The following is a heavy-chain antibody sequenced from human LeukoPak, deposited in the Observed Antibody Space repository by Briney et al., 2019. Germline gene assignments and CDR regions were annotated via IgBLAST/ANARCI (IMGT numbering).Heavy chain of an antibody. V-gene: IGHV4-4*09. CDR3: ARVGDRSGYYWYFDL. CDR1: GGSISNYY. J-gene: IGHJ2*01. Sequence: SETLSLTCTVSGGSISNYYWGWLRQPPGKGLERVGYIYSRGTTNYNSPLKSRATISVDTSKNHFSLKLNSVTATDTAVYYCARVGDRSGYYWYFDLWGRGTLVTVSS. CDR2: IYSRGTT. D-gene: IGHD3-22*01.